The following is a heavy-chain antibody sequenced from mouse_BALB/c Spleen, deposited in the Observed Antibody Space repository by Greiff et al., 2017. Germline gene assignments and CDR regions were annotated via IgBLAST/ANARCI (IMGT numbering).Heavy chain of an antibody. CDR3: TRGVLRYPAGFAY. J-gene: IGHJ3*01. CDR1: GYTFTSYY. V-gene: IGHV1S81*02. D-gene: IGHD1-1*01. CDR2: INPSNGGT. Sequence: QVQLQQSGAELVKPGASVKLSCKASGYTFTSYYMYWVKQRPGQGLEWIGEINPSNGGTNFNEKFKSKATLTVDKSSSTAYMQLSSLTSEDSAVYYCTRGVLRYPAGFAYWGQGTLVTVSA.